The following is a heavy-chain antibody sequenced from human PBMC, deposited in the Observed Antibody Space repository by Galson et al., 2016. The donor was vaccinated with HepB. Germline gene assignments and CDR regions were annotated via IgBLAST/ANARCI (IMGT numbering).Heavy chain of an antibody. CDR2: IDPSDSST. J-gene: IGHJ4*02. D-gene: IGHD6-19*01. CDR3: ARRGGGWFAHELDH. V-gene: IGHV5-10-1*01. Sequence: QSGAEVKKPGESLRVSCKGSGYSFNSHWISWVRQMPGKGLEWMGRIDPSDSSTNYNPSFQGHVTISVDKSASTVYLQWSTLKASDTAIYYCARRGGGWFAHELDHWGQGTRVTVSS. CDR1: GYSFNSHW.